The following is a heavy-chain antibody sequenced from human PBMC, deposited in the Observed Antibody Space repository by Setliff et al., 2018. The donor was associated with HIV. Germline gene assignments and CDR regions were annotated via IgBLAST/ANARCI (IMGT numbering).Heavy chain of an antibody. D-gene: IGHD3-9*01. J-gene: IGHJ3*02. V-gene: IGHV4-61*09. CDR2: IYASASSGST. CDR3: ARHGGAERYFDWPDAVDI. Sequence: SETLSLTCTVSGGSITTGSYYWSWIRQPAGQGLEWIGHIYASASSGSTNYNPALKSRVTISLDTSKNQFSLKLSSVTAADTAVYYCARHGGAERYFDWPDAVDIWGQGTMVTVS. CDR1: GGSITTGSYY.